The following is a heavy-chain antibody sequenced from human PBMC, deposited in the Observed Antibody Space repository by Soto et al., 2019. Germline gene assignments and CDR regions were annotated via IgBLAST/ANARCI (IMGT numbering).Heavy chain of an antibody. Sequence: QVQLQESGPGLVKPSETLSLTCTVSGGSISSYYWSWIRQPPGKGLEWIGYIYYSGSTNYNPSLKSRGTISVDTSKNQFSLKLSSVTAADTAVYYCARGYSSGWYNRWGQGTLVTVSS. CDR3: ARGYSSGWYNR. D-gene: IGHD6-19*01. CDR2: IYYSGST. J-gene: IGHJ5*02. V-gene: IGHV4-59*01. CDR1: GGSISSYY.